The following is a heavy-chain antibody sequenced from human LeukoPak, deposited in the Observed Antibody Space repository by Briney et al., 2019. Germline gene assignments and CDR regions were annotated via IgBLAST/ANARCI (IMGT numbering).Heavy chain of an antibody. J-gene: IGHJ5*01. CDR3: ARPVDCRGDGCYPNWFDS. D-gene: IGHD2-15*01. Sequence: GESLKISCKGSGYSFTSYWIGWVRQMPGKGLEWMGIIYAGDSETRYSPSFRGRVTISVDKSITTAYLQWDSLKASDTAMYYCARPVDCRGDGCYPNWFDSWGQGTLVTVSS. CDR2: IYAGDSET. CDR1: GYSFTSYW. V-gene: IGHV5-51*01.